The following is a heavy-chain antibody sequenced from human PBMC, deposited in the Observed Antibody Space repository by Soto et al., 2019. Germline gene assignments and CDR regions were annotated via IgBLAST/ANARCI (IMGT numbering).Heavy chain of an antibody. Sequence: GESLKISCKGSGYSFTSYWIGWVRQMPGKGLEWMGIIYPGDSDTRYSPSFQGQVTISADKSISTAYLQWSSLKDSDTAMYYCARLSGYSSRWYYYGMDVWGQGTTVTVSS. CDR1: GYSFTSYW. CDR2: IYPGDSDT. J-gene: IGHJ6*02. V-gene: IGHV5-51*01. D-gene: IGHD6-13*01. CDR3: ARLSGYSSRWYYYGMDV.